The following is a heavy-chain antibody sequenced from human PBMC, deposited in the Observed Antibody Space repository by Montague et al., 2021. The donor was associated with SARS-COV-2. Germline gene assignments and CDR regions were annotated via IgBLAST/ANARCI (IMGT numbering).Heavy chain of an antibody. Sequence: SETLSLTCTVSGGSISRYSWTWIRQPPGKGLEWIGYIYNSGSTNYNPSLTSRVTISVDTSKNQFSLKLSSVAAADTAVYHCARVGRGSSGYEVAFDIWGQGTMVTGSS. D-gene: IGHD6-13*01. CDR3: ARVGRGSSGYEVAFDI. V-gene: IGHV4-59*01. CDR2: IYNSGST. J-gene: IGHJ3*02. CDR1: GGSISRYS.